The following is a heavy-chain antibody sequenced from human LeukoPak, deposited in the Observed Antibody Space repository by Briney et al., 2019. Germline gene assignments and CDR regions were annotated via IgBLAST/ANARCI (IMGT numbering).Heavy chain of an antibody. Sequence: ASVKVSCKASGYTFTSYYMHWVRQAPGQGLEWMGIINPSGGSTSYAQKFQGRVTMTRDTSTSTVYMELSSLRSEDTAVYYCASEERGIAVAGPREHWGQGTLVTVSS. CDR3: ASEERGIAVAGPREH. J-gene: IGHJ1*01. CDR2: INPSGGST. V-gene: IGHV1-46*01. D-gene: IGHD6-19*01. CDR1: GYTFTSYY.